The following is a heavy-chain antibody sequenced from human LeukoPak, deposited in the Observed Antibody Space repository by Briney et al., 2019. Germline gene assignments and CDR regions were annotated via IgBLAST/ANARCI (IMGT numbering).Heavy chain of an antibody. CDR2: ISAYNGNT. J-gene: IGHJ4*02. V-gene: IGHV1-18*01. D-gene: IGHD6-19*01. CDR1: GYTFTSYG. Sequence: ASVKVSCKASGYTFTSYGISWVRQAPGQGLEWMGWISAYNGNTNYAQKLQGRVTMTTDKSTSTAYMELSSLRSEDTAVYYCARGSSGWDRYFDYWGQGTLVTVSS. CDR3: ARGSSGWDRYFDY.